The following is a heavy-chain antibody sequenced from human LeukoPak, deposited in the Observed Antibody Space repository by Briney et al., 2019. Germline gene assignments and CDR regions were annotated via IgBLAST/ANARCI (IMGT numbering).Heavy chain of an antibody. J-gene: IGHJ4*02. CDR2: THSDGTT. Sequence: PGGSLRLSCAVSGFTVSNNFMNWVRQAPGKGLEWVSVTHSDGTTYLADSVQGRFTISRDNSKNTLYLQMNSLRDEDTAVYYCARPSSLDGSGRYYIDYWGQGTLVTVSS. D-gene: IGHD3-10*01. V-gene: IGHV3-66*01. CDR1: GFTVSNNF. CDR3: ARPSSLDGSGRYYIDY.